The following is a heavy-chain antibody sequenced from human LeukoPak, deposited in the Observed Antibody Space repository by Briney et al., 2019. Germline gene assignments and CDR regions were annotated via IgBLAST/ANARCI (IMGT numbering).Heavy chain of an antibody. CDR1: GYTFTSYG. Sequence: ASVKVSCKASGYTFTSYGINWVRQAPGQGLEWMGWISAYNGNTHYAQKFQGRVTVTTDTSTNTVYMELRSLRSDDTAVYYCARDRDSSGYFGDYFDYWGQGTLVTVSS. D-gene: IGHD3-22*01. V-gene: IGHV1-18*01. CDR2: ISAYNGNT. CDR3: ARDRDSSGYFGDYFDY. J-gene: IGHJ4*02.